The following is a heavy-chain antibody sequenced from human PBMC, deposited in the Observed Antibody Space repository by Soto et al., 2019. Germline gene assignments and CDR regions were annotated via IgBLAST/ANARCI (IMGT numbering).Heavy chain of an antibody. CDR2: IYSGGST. CDR3: ARDFPSDYYDSSPGTFDI. J-gene: IGHJ3*02. CDR1: GFTVSSNY. V-gene: IGHV3-53*01. Sequence: GGSLRLSCAASGFTVSSNYMSWVRQAPGKGLEWVSVIYSGGSTYYADSVKGRFTISRDNSKNTLYLQMNSLRAEDTAVYYCARDFPSDYYDSSPGTFDIWGQGTMVTVSS. D-gene: IGHD3-22*01.